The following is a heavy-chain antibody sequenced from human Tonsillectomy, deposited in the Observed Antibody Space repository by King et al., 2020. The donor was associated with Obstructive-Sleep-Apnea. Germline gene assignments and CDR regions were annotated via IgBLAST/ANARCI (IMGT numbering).Heavy chain of an antibody. CDR2: ISWNSDSI. D-gene: IGHD7-27*01. CDR1: GFTFDDYA. Sequence: VQLVESGGGLVQPGRSLRLSCAASGFTFDDYAMHWVRQAPGKGLEWVSGISWNSDSIGYADSVKGRFTISRDNAKNSLYLQMNSLRTEDTALYYCAKDLTGGRGFNNGLDTWGQGTMVTVSS. CDR3: AKDLTGGRGFNNGLDT. V-gene: IGHV3-9*01. J-gene: IGHJ3*02.